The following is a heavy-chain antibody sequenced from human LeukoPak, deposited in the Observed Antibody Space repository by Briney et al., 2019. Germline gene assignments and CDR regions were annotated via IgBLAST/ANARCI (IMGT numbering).Heavy chain of an antibody. V-gene: IGHV3-33*01. Sequence: GGSLRLSCAASGFSFSIYGMHWVRQAPGKGLEWVAVIWYDGSNKYYADSVKGRFTISRDNSKNTLYLQMNSLRAEDTAVYYCARAHDSSGYYKEDPFDIWGQGTMVTVSP. CDR1: GFSFSIYG. CDR3: ARAHDSSGYYKEDPFDI. D-gene: IGHD3-22*01. CDR2: IWYDGSNK. J-gene: IGHJ3*02.